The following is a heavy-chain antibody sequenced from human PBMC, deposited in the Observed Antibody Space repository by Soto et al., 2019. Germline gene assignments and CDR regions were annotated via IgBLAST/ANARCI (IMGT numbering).Heavy chain of an antibody. CDR1: GYTFTSYY. Sequence: XSVNVSYQASGYTFTSYYIPWVRQAPGQGLEWMGIINPSGGSTSYAQKFQGRVTMTRDTSTSTVYMELSSLRSEYTAVYYCAISSIAARSDLDYWGQGTLVTVSS. CDR3: AISSIAARSDLDY. J-gene: IGHJ4*02. D-gene: IGHD6-6*01. CDR2: INPSGGST. V-gene: IGHV1-46*01.